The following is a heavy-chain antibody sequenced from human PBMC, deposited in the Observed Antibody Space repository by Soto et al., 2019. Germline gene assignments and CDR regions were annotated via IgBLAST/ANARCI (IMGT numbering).Heavy chain of an antibody. V-gene: IGHV3-13*01. CDR2: IGTAGDT. Sequence: PGGSLGVSCAAAGFTFSSYVMHWVRQAPGKGLEWVSAIGTAGDTYYPGSVKGRFTISRENAKNSLYLQMNSLRAGDTAVYYCARVSFYSKYVGYWRQVPLFTACS. D-gene: IGHD4-4*01. J-gene: IGHJ4*02. CDR1: GFTFSSYV. CDR3: ARVSFYSKYVGY.